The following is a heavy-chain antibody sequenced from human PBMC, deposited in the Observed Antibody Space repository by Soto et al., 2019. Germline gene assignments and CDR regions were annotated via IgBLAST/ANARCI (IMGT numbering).Heavy chain of an antibody. V-gene: IGHV1-69*13. CDR2: IIPIFGTA. CDR3: ARENGQSGWRYSYGERLYYFDY. J-gene: IGHJ4*02. D-gene: IGHD5-18*01. CDR1: GGTFSSYA. Sequence: ASVKVSCKASGGTFSSYAISWVRQAPGQGLEWMGGIIPIFGTANYAQKFQGRVTITADESTSTAYMELSSLRSEDTAVYYCARENGQSGWRYSYGERLYYFDYWGQGTLVTVSS.